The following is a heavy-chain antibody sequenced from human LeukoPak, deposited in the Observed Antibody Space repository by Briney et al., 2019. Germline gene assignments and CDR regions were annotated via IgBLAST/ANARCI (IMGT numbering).Heavy chain of an antibody. D-gene: IGHD3-22*01. Sequence: GGSVRLFCVTSTFTYRAYWMSWVRQAPGKGLEWVANMKEDGSEIYYVDSVEGRFTISRDNGKNSLYLQMNDLRVEDTAVYYCARDRTMTADYWGRGTLVTVSS. V-gene: IGHV3-7*01. CDR2: MKEDGSEI. CDR1: TFTYRAYW. CDR3: ARDRTMTADY. J-gene: IGHJ4*02.